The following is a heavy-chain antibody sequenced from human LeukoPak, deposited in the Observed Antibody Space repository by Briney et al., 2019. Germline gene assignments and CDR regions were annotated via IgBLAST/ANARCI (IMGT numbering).Heavy chain of an antibody. V-gene: IGHV1-18*01. CDR2: IISYNGNT. Sequence: ASVKVSCKASGYTFTSYGISWVLQAPGQGLEWMGWIISYNGNTNYAQKLQGRVTMTTDTYTTTPYTELRSLISDATAVYYCARVRTYYYGSGSYPTFWYYYYMDVWGNGNTVTVSS. CDR1: GYTFTSYG. J-gene: IGHJ6*03. CDR3: ARVRTYYYGSGSYPTFWYYYYMDV. D-gene: IGHD3-10*01.